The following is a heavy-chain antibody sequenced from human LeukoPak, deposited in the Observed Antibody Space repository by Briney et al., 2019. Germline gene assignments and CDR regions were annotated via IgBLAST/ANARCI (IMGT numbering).Heavy chain of an antibody. CDR3: AQQTGTGSDAFDI. CDR1: GGSISSGDYY. V-gene: IGHV4-30-4*08. J-gene: IGHJ3*02. CDR2: IYYSGST. Sequence: PSETLSLTCTVSGGSISSGDYYWSWIRQPPGKGLEWIGYIYYSGSTYYNPSLKSRVTISVDTSKNQFSLKLSSVTAADTALYYCAQQTGTGSDAFDIWGQGTMVTVSS. D-gene: IGHD1-1*01.